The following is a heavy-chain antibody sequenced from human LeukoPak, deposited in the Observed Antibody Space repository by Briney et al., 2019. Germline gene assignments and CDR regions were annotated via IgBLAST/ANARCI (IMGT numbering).Heavy chain of an antibody. CDR2: IYYSGST. CDR1: GGSISSSSYY. D-gene: IGHD5-18*01. CDR3: AVLGYSYGRVGYYFDH. V-gene: IGHV4-39*01. Sequence: SETLSLTCTVSGGSISSSSYYWGWIRQPPGKGLEWIVSIYYSGSTYYNPSLKSRVTISVDTSKNQFSLKLSSVTAADTAVYYCAVLGYSYGRVGYYFDHWGQGTLVTVSS. J-gene: IGHJ4*02.